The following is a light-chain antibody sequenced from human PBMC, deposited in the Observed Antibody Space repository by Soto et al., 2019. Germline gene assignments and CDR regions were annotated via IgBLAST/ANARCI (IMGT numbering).Light chain of an antibody. J-gene: IGKJ1*01. Sequence: DIPMTQSPSPLSASVGDRLTITCRASQNISYYLNWFQQKPGKAPKLLIYGASSLHIGVPSRFSGSGSGTDFALTISSLQPEDFATYHCQQSYTTPWTFGQGTKVDVK. CDR2: GAS. CDR1: QNISYY. CDR3: QQSYTTPWT. V-gene: IGKV1-39*01.